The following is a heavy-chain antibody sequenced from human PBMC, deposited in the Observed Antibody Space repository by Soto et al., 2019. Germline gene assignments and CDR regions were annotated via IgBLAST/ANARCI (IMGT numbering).Heavy chain of an antibody. D-gene: IGHD3-3*01. V-gene: IGHV3-23*01. J-gene: IGHJ1*01. CDR3: ARGDFWSGEYFQH. CDR2: ISDNGGTT. Sequence: QPGGSLRLSCAASEFTFSNYAMSWVRQAPGKGLEWVSSISDNGGTTYYADSVKGRFTISRDNSKNTLYLQMNSLRAEDTAVYYCARGDFWSGEYFQHWGQGTLVTVSS. CDR1: EFTFSNYA.